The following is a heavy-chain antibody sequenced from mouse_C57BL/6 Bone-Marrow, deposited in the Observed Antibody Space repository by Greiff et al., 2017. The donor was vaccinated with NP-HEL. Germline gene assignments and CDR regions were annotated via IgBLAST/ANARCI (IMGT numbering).Heavy chain of an antibody. D-gene: IGHD1-1*01. Sequence: EVMLVESGGDLVKPGGSLKLSCAASGFTFSSYGMSWVRQTPDKRLEWVATISSGGSYTYYPDSVKGRFTISRDNAKNTLYLQMSSLKSEDTAMYYCARVDYYGSLFAYWGQGTLVTVSA. V-gene: IGHV5-6*01. CDR3: ARVDYYGSLFAY. J-gene: IGHJ3*01. CDR1: GFTFSSYG. CDR2: ISSGGSYT.